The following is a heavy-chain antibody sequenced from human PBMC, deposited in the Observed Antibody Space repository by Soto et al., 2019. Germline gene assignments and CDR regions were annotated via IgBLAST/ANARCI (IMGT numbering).Heavy chain of an antibody. V-gene: IGHV3-48*02. Sequence: GGSLRLSCAASGFTFSSYSMNWVRQAPGKGLEWVSYISSSSSTIYYADSVKGRFTISRDNAKNSLYLQMNSLRDEDTAVYYCARGIELGIIIFGAAATAIDIWGQETMLTISS. CDR3: ARGIELGIIIFGAAATAIDI. J-gene: IGHJ3*02. CDR2: ISSSSSTI. D-gene: IGHD3-3*01. CDR1: GFTFSSYS.